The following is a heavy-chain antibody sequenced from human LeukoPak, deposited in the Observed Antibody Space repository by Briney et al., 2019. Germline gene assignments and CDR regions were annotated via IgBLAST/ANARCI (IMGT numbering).Heavy chain of an antibody. D-gene: IGHD1-26*01. Sequence: PGGSLRLSCAASGFTFSSYGMHWVRQAPGKGLEWVSVIFSGGSPYYADSVKGRFTTSRDNSKNTLYLQMNSLRAEDTAVYYCARDGMWVGFDLWGRGTLVTVSS. CDR1: GFTFSSYG. J-gene: IGHJ2*01. CDR2: IFSGGSP. CDR3: ARDGMWVGFDL. V-gene: IGHV3-NL1*01.